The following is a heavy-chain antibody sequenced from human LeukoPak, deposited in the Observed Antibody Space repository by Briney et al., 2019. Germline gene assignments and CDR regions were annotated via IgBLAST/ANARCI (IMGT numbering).Heavy chain of an antibody. CDR1: GFTFSSYA. CDR2: ISDTGGNT. J-gene: IGHJ4*02. CDR3: AKEKTTVVTPGVDY. D-gene: IGHD4-23*01. V-gene: IGHV3-23*01. Sequence: GGSLRLSCSASGFTFSSYAMHWVRQAPGKGLEWVSAISDTGGNTYYADSVKGRFTISRDNSKSTVYLQLSDLRAEDTAVYFCAKEKTTVVTPGVDYWGQGTLVTVSS.